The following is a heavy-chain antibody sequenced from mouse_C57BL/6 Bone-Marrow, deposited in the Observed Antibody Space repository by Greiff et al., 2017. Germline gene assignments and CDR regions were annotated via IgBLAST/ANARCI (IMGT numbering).Heavy chain of an antibody. CDR2: IYPGSGNT. CDR3: ARTSSAWFAY. V-gene: IGHV1-76*01. J-gene: IGHJ3*01. D-gene: IGHD3-1*01. CDR1: GYTFTDYY. Sequence: LVESGAELVRPGASVKLSCKASGYTFTDYYINWVKQRPGQGLEWIARIYPGSGNTYYNEKFKGKATLTAEKSSSTAYMQLSSLTSEDSAVYFCARTSSAWFAYWGQGTLVTVSA.